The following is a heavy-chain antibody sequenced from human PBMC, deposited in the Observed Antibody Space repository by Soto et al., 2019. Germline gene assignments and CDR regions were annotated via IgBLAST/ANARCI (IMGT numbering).Heavy chain of an antibody. Sequence: GGSLRLSCAASGFTFSNYAMTWVRQAPGRGLEWLSTISQSGDAYNADSVRGRFTISRDNSRNTLYFEMNSLRAEDTAVYYCAKDWHRDSGKYLDIPLDSWGQGTLVTVSS. D-gene: IGHD3-10*01. V-gene: IGHV3-23*01. CDR2: ISQSGDA. J-gene: IGHJ4*02. CDR3: AKDWHRDSGKYLDIPLDS. CDR1: GFTFSNYA.